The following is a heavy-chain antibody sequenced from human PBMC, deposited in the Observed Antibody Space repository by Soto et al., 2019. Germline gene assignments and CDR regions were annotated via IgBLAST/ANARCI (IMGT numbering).Heavy chain of an antibody. CDR2: INTDGSQK. J-gene: IGHJ3*01. V-gene: IGHV3-7*01. Sequence: GGSLRLSCAASGFTFNSYWMTWVRQAPGKGLEWVANINTDGSQKHSVDSVKGRFTFSRDNGKNSLYLQMSSLRVEDTAVYYCARVSRRNTFDVWGQGTMVTVSS. CDR3: ARVSRRNTFDV. CDR1: GFTFNSYW.